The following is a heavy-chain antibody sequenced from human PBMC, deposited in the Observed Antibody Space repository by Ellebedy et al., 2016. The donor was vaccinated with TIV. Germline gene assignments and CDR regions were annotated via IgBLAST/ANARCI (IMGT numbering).Heavy chain of an antibody. Sequence: GESLKISXAASGFTFSGYGMSWVRQAPGKGLEWVSAISYSGVGTHYADSVKGRFTISRDNARNSLYLQMNSLRTEDTAVYYCARDSSYCRSSDCRGDAFDIWGQGTVVTVSS. CDR1: GFTFSGYG. CDR3: ARDSSYCRSSDCRGDAFDI. D-gene: IGHD2-2*01. CDR2: ISYSGVGT. V-gene: IGHV3-23*01. J-gene: IGHJ3*02.